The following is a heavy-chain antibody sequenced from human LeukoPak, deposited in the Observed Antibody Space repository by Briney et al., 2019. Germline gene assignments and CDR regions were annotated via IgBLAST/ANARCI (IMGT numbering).Heavy chain of an antibody. CDR2: IISTGGST. V-gene: IGHV3-64D*06. CDR3: VKGWALRFDAFDI. CDR1: GFTFSTFV. Sequence: GGSLRLSCSASGFTFSTFVMHWVRQAPGKGLEYVSGIISTGGSTYYEASVKGRFTISRDNSKNKLYLQLLILRAETTAVYYCVKGWALRFDAFDIWGQGTMVTVSS. D-gene: IGHD1-26*01. J-gene: IGHJ3*02.